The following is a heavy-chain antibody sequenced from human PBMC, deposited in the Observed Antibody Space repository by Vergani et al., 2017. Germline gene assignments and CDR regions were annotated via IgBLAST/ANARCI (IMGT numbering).Heavy chain of an antibody. CDR2: ISYDGTQE. CDR3: ATKSCGTPGCQIRLFRE. J-gene: IGHJ1*01. Sequence: QVHLVESGGGVVQPGRSLRLSCVVSGFTSSYYGMHWVRQAPGKGLEWVAVISYDGTQEYYADSVKGRFTISRDNSKSTLYLQMNSLRTEDTSVYYCATKSCGTPGCQIRLFREWGQGTLVTVSS. CDR1: GFTSSYYG. D-gene: IGHD1-1*01. V-gene: IGHV3-30*03.